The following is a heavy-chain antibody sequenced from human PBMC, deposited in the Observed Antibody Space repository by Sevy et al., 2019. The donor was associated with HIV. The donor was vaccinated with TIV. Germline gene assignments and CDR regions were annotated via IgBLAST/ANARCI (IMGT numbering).Heavy chain of an antibody. V-gene: IGHV3-11*01. CDR3: ARAYSSGWYPPVGY. J-gene: IGHJ4*02. CDR1: GFTFSDYY. CDR2: IGSSGSTI. D-gene: IGHD6-19*01. Sequence: GGSLRLSCAASGFTFSDYYMSWIRQAPGKGLEWVSYIGSSGSTIYYADSVKGRFTISRDNAKNPLYLQMNSLRAEDTAVYYCARAYSSGWYPPVGYWGQGTLVTVSS.